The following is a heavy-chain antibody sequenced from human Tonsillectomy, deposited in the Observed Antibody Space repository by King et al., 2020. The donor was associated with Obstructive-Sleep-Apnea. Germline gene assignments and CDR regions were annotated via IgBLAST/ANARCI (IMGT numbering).Heavy chain of an antibody. CDR2: ISAYNGNT. V-gene: IGHV1-18*01. D-gene: IGHD4-17*01. J-gene: IGHJ1*01. CDR3: ARADYGDYEAEYFQH. CDR1: GYTFTRYG. Sequence: VQLVQSGAEVKKPGASVKVSCKASGYTFTRYGISWVRQAPGQGLEWMGWISAYNGNTNYAQQLQGRVTMTTDTSPSTAYMELRSLRSDDTAVYYCARADYGDYEAEYFQHWGQGTLVTVSS.